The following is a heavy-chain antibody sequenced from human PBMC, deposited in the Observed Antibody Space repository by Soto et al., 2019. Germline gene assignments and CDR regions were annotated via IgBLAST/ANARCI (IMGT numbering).Heavy chain of an antibody. Sequence: PWWSLRLSCTASVFDFSGSEMNWCRQAPGKGLEWVAYIAGSGGAMFHADSVKGRFSISRDNAKNSLFLEMNNLTADDAGLYYCAKVAPFILGSPFWGQGTLVTVSS. D-gene: IGHD2-21*01. J-gene: IGHJ4*02. CDR3: AKVAPFILGSPF. CDR2: IAGSGGAM. CDR1: VFDFSGSE. V-gene: IGHV3-48*03.